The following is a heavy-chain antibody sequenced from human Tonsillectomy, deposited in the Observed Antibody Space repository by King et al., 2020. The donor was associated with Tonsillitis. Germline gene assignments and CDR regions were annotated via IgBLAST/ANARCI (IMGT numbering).Heavy chain of an antibody. CDR3: ARYSGSYPPDYYFDY. V-gene: IGHV3-11*06. CDR2: ISSSSSYT. Sequence: VQLVESGGGLVKPGGSLRLSCAASGFSFSDYYMSWIRQAPGKGLEWVSYISSSSSYTNYADSVKGRFTISRDNAKNSLYLQMNSLRAEDTAVYYCARYSGSYPPDYYFDYWGQATLVTVSS. CDR1: GFSFSDYY. D-gene: IGHD1-26*01. J-gene: IGHJ4*02.